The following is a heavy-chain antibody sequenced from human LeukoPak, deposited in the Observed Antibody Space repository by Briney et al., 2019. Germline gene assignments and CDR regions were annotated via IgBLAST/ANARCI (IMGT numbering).Heavy chain of an antibody. CDR2: ISDTGATT. CDR1: GFTFSSYA. V-gene: IGHV3-23*01. Sequence: GGSLRLSCAGSGFTFSSYAMSWVRQAPGKGREWVSAISDTGATTYDADSVKGRFTISRDNSRSTLYLQMNSLRAEDTALYYCAKDTSIGRYCTNGVCSPFDYWGQGTLVTVSS. J-gene: IGHJ4*02. D-gene: IGHD2-8*01. CDR3: AKDTSIGRYCTNGVCSPFDY.